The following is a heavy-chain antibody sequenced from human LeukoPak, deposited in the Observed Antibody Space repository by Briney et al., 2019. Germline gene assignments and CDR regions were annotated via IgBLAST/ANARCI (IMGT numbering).Heavy chain of an antibody. Sequence: GGSLRLSCAASGFTFSSYGMSWVRQAPGKGLEWVSSISGSGGNTYYADSVKGRFTISRDNSKSTVYLQMNSLRAEDTAVYHCAKTNGYYDYWGQGTLVTVSS. V-gene: IGHV3-23*01. CDR3: AKTNGYYDY. D-gene: IGHD3-22*01. CDR1: GFTFSSYG. CDR2: ISGSGGNT. J-gene: IGHJ4*02.